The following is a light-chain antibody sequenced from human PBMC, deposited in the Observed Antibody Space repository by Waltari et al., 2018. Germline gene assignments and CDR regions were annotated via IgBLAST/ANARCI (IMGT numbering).Light chain of an antibody. CDR1: SSDVGGYDY. CDR3: CSYAGSITPWV. J-gene: IGLJ3*02. V-gene: IGLV2-23*02. CDR2: DVS. Sequence: QSALPQPASVSGSLGQSITISCTGTSSDVGGYDYVPWYQQHPGKAPKVMIYDVSKRPSGVSNRFSGSKSGNTASLTISGLQAEDEADYYCCSYAGSITPWVFGGGTKLTVL.